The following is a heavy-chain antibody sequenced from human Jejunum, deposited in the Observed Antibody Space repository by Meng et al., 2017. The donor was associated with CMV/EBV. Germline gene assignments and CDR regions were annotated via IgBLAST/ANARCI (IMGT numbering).Heavy chain of an antibody. D-gene: IGHD6-13*01. J-gene: IGHJ4*02. CDR3: ARGPDHSSRWYGLDS. V-gene: IGHV3-74*01. Sequence: GFPFTPVMHWVPQAPGEGLVWVARISHDGSSTTYADSVKGRFTLSRDNAKNTLFLQMNSLRVEDTAVYFCARGPDHSSRWYGLDSWGQGTLVTVSS. CDR2: ISHDGSST. CDR1: GFPFTPV.